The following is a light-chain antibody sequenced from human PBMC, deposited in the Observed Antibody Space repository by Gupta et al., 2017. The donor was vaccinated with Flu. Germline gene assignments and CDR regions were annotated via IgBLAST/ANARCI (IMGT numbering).Light chain of an antibody. CDR2: KDT. V-gene: IGLV3-25*03. Sequence: ITCFGDIFPKQYAYWYQQKPGQAPVLMIYKDTERASGTPERFSGSISRTTVTLTISGVRAEDEADYYCQSADSSGSYVFGTGTKVTVL. CDR3: QSADSSGSYV. CDR1: IFPKQY. J-gene: IGLJ1*01.